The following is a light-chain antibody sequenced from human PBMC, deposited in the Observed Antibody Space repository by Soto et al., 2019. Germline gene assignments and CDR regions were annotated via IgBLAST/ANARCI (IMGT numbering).Light chain of an antibody. CDR2: SAS. V-gene: IGKV1-39*01. CDR1: QSISKY. J-gene: IGKJ1*01. Sequence: DIQMTQSPSSLSASVGDRVTITCRASQSISKYLSWYHQKPGKAPKLLIYSASSLQSGVPPRFGGAGSRTNFTLTITGLQPDDFATYYCLQTYSTPWTFGQGTNVEIK. CDR3: LQTYSTPWT.